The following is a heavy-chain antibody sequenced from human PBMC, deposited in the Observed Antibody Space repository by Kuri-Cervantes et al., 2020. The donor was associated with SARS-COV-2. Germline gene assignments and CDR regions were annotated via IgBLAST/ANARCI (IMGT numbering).Heavy chain of an antibody. CDR2: IYPGDSDT. D-gene: IGHD3-10*01. CDR3: ASSPMVRGVTRNYYYYGMDV. CDR1: GYSFRGYW. Sequence: GESLKISCKGSGYSFRGYWIGWARQMPGKGLEWMGIIYPGDSDTRYSPSFQGQVTISADKSISTAYLQWSSLKASDTAMYYCASSPMVRGVTRNYYYYGMDVWGQGTTVTVSS. V-gene: IGHV5-51*01. J-gene: IGHJ6*02.